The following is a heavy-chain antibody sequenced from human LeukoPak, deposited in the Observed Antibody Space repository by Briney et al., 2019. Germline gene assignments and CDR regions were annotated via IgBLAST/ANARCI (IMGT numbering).Heavy chain of an antibody. CDR3: ARERVVAATAAANYYGMDV. Sequence: SETLSLTCTVSGGSISSYYWSWIRQPPGRGLEWIGYIYYSGSTNYNPSLKSRVTISVDTSKNQFSLKLSSVTAADTAVYYCARERVVAATAAANYYGMDVWGQGTTVTVSS. CDR1: GGSISSYY. J-gene: IGHJ6*02. V-gene: IGHV4-59*01. D-gene: IGHD2-15*01. CDR2: IYYSGST.